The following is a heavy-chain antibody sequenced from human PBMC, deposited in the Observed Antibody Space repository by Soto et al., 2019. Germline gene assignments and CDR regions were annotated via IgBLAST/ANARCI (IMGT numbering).Heavy chain of an antibody. D-gene: IGHD5-18*01. CDR2: IYPGDSDT. Sequence: GESLKISCKGSGYSFTSYWIGWVRQMPGKGLEWMGIIYPGDSDTRYSPSFQGQVTISADKSISTAYLQWSSLKASDTAMYYCARRGYSYGFIYYFDYWGQGTLVTVSS. CDR1: GYSFTSYW. V-gene: IGHV5-51*01. CDR3: ARRGYSYGFIYYFDY. J-gene: IGHJ4*02.